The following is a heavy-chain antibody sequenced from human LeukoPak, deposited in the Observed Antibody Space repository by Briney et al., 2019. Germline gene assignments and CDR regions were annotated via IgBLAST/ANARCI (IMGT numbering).Heavy chain of an antibody. CDR2: ISSSGSTI. D-gene: IGHD6-19*01. CDR1: GFTFSDYY. J-gene: IGHJ3*02. CDR3: ARRIAVAVDAFDI. Sequence: GGSLRLSCAVSGFTFSDYYMSWLRQAPGKGLEWVSHISSSGSTIYYADSVKGRFTISRDNAKNTLYLQMNSLRAEDTAIYYCARRIAVAVDAFDIWGQGTMVTVSS. V-gene: IGHV3-11*01.